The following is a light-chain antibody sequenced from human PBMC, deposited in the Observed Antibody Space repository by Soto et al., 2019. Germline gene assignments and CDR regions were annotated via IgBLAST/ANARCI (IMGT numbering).Light chain of an antibody. CDR1: QRVSTSY. CDR2: GAS. CDR3: QQYGWPPNS. V-gene: IGKV3-20*01. Sequence: KSPGTVSLSPGERATLSCWASQRVSTSYLAWYQQKPGQAPRLIIYGASSRATGIPDRFSGSGSGADFTLTISILEPEDFGVYCCQQYGWPPNSFGQGTRLEIK. J-gene: IGKJ5*01.